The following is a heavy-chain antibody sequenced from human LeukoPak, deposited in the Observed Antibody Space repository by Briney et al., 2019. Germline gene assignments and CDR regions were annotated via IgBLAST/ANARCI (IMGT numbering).Heavy chain of an antibody. D-gene: IGHD3-22*01. CDR1: GYSISSGDY. Sequence: SETLSLTCAVSGYSISSGDYWGWIRQPPGKGLEWIGSILNSGSTYYNPSLKGRVTISADTPKRHFSLKLSSVTAADTAVYCCARSRSAPLGNAGYFDYWGQGTRVTVSS. CDR2: ILNSGST. V-gene: IGHV4-38-2*01. J-gene: IGHJ4*02. CDR3: ARSRSAPLGNAGYFDY.